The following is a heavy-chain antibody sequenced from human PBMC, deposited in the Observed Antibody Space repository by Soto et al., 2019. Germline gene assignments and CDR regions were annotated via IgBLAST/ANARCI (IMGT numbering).Heavy chain of an antibody. Sequence: GGSLRLSCAASGFTFSGSAMHWVRQASGKGLEWVGRIRSKANSYATAYAASVKGRFTISRDDSKNTAYLQMNSLKTDDTAVYYCTTLTGDNSPIWGQGTMVTVSS. CDR3: TTLTGDNSPI. D-gene: IGHD7-27*01. CDR2: IRSKANSYAT. CDR1: GFTFSGSA. V-gene: IGHV3-73*01. J-gene: IGHJ3*02.